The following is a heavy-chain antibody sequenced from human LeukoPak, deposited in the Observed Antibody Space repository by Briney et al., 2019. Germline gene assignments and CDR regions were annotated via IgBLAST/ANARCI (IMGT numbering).Heavy chain of an antibody. Sequence: GGSLRLSCAASGFTFSSYWMSWVRQAPGKGLEWVSVIYGGGSTYYADSVKGRFTTSRDNAKNSLYLQMNSLRAEDMALYYCAKGVMSSWYPMGAFDIWGQGTMVTVSS. V-gene: IGHV3-53*05. J-gene: IGHJ3*02. CDR3: AKGVMSSWYPMGAFDI. CDR2: IYGGGST. CDR1: GFTFSSYW. D-gene: IGHD6-13*01.